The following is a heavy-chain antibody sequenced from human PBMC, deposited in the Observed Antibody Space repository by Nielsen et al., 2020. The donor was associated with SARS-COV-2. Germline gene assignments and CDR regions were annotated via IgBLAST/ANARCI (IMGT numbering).Heavy chain of an antibody. J-gene: IGHJ5*02. Sequence: SETLSLTCTVSGGSISSSSYYWGWIRQPPGKGLEWIGSIYYSGSTYYNPSLKSRVTISVDTSKNQFSLKLSSVTAADTAVYYCARANITMIVVVSTGFDPWGQGTLVTISS. CDR3: ARANITMIVVVSTGFDP. CDR2: IYYSGST. CDR1: GGSISSSSYY. V-gene: IGHV4-39*07. D-gene: IGHD3-22*01.